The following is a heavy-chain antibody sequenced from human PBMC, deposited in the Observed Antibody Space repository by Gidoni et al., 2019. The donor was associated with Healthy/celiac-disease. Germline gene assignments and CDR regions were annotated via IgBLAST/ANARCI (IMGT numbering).Heavy chain of an antibody. CDR3: AKDPLRDGYQIEDAFDI. D-gene: IGHD5-12*01. CDR2: ISYDGSNK. V-gene: IGHV3-30*18. CDR1: GFPSSSYG. Sequence: QVQLVESGGGVVQPGRSLRLSCAASGFPSSSYGRHWVRQAPGKGLEWVAVISYDGSNKYYADSVKGRFTISRDNSKNPLYLQMNSLRAEDTAVYYCAKDPLRDGYQIEDAFDIWGQGTMVTVSS. J-gene: IGHJ3*02.